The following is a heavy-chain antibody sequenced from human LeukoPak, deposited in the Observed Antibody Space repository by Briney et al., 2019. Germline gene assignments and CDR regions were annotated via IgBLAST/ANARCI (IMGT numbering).Heavy chain of an antibody. V-gene: IGHV4-30-2*01. D-gene: IGHD4-17*01. CDR3: ASYGDSFLDAFDI. J-gene: IGHJ3*02. CDR2: IYHSGST. CDR1: GGSISSGGYS. Sequence: SETLSLTCAVSGGSISSGGYSWSWIRQPPGKGLEWIGYIYHSGSTYYNPSLKSRVTISVDRSKNQFSLKLSSVTAADTAVYYCASYGDSFLDAFDIWGQGTMVTVSS.